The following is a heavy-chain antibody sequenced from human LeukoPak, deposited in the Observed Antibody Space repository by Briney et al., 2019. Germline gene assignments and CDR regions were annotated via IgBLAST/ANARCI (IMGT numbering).Heavy chain of an antibody. Sequence: PGRSLRLSCAASGFTFSSYAMHWVRQAPGKGLEWVAVISYDGNNKYYADSVKGRFTISRDNSKNTLYLQMNSLRTEDTAVYYCARDFGWIQSFDYWGQGALVTVSS. CDR2: ISYDGNNK. CDR3: ARDFGWIQSFDY. V-gene: IGHV3-30-3*01. CDR1: GFTFSSYA. D-gene: IGHD5-18*01. J-gene: IGHJ4*02.